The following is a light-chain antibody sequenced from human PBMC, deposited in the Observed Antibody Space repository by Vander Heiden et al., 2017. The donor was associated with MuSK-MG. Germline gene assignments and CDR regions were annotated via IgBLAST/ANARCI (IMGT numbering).Light chain of an antibody. V-gene: IGKV1-39*01. J-gene: IGKJ5*01. CDR3: QQNDSNPPIT. CDR2: AAS. CDR1: QSISSY. Sequence: DIQMTQSPSSLSASVGDRVTITCRASQSISSYLNWYQQKPGKAPKLLIYAASSWQSGVPSRFSGSGYGTDFTLTISSRQPEDFATYYCQQNDSNPPITFGQGTRLEIK.